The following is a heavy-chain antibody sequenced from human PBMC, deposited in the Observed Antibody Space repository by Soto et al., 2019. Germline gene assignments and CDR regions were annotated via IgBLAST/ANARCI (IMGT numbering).Heavy chain of an antibody. J-gene: IGHJ6*02. D-gene: IGHD6-19*01. CDR3: AKDRGSGPDYYGVDV. V-gene: IGHV3-9*01. Sequence: EVQLVESGGGLLQPGRSLRLSCAASGFTFDDYAMHWVRQAPGKGLEWVSGIGWNSVSLGYADSVKGRFTISRDKAKNSLFLQVNSLRAEDTALYYCAKDRGSGPDYYGVDVWGQGTTVTVSS. CDR2: IGWNSVSL. CDR1: GFTFDDYA.